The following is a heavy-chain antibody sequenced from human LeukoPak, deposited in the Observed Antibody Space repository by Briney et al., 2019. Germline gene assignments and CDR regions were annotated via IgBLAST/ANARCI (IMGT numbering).Heavy chain of an antibody. CDR2: ISYDGSNK. V-gene: IGHV3-30*18. CDR3: AKDRKVVRYSQGLYGMDV. CDR1: GFTFSSYG. D-gene: IGHD3-9*01. J-gene: IGHJ6*02. Sequence: GGSLRLSCAASGFTFSSYGMHWVRQAPGKGLEWVAVISYDGSNKYYADSVKGRFTISRDNSKNTLCLQMNSLRAEDTAVYYCAKDRKVVRYSQGLYGMDVWGQGTTVTVSS.